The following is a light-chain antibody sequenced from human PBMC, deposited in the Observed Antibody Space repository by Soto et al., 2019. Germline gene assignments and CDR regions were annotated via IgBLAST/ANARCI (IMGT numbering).Light chain of an antibody. Sequence: QSVLTQPPSASGTPGQRVTISCSGSSSNIGGNTVNWYQQLPGTAPKLLIYSSNQRPSGVPDRFSGSKSGTSASLAISGLQSEDEADYYCAAWDDSLNAHVLFGGGTKLTVL. CDR3: AAWDDSLNAHVL. V-gene: IGLV1-44*01. J-gene: IGLJ2*01. CDR1: SSNIGGNT. CDR2: SSN.